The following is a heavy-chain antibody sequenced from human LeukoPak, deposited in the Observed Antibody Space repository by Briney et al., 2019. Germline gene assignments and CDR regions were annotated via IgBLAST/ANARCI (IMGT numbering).Heavy chain of an antibody. J-gene: IGHJ4*02. Sequence: GGSLRLSCAASGFTFSSYAMSWVRQAPGMGLEWVSAISGSGGSTYYADSVKGRFTISRDNSKNTLYLQMNSLRAEDTAVYYCAKDGSGNYVEEPFDYWGQGTLVTVSS. CDR2: ISGSGGST. CDR1: GFTFSSYA. D-gene: IGHD3-10*01. CDR3: AKDGSGNYVEEPFDY. V-gene: IGHV3-23*01.